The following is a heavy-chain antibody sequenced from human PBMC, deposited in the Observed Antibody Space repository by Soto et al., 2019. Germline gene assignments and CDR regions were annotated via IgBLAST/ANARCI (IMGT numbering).Heavy chain of an antibody. CDR1: GFTFGDYA. CDR3: TSFSGSYLPDY. V-gene: IGHV3-49*03. Sequence: GGSLRLSCTASGFTFGDYAMSWFRQAPGKGLEWVGFIRSKAYGGTTEYAASVKGRFTISRDDSKSIAYLQMDSLKTEDTAVYYCTSFSGSYLPDYWGQGTLVTVSS. D-gene: IGHD1-26*01. J-gene: IGHJ4*02. CDR2: IRSKAYGGTT.